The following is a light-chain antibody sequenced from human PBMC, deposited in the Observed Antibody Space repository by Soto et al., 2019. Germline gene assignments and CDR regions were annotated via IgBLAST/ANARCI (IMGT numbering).Light chain of an antibody. CDR3: QQGNA. Sequence: EIVLTQSPGTLSLSPGERATLSCRASQSVSSNYLVWYQQKPGQAPRLLIFAASSRATGIPDRFSGSGSGADFTLTISRLAHEDFAVYYCQQGNAFGQGTKVDIK. V-gene: IGKV3-20*01. CDR2: AAS. J-gene: IGKJ2*01. CDR1: QSVSSNY.